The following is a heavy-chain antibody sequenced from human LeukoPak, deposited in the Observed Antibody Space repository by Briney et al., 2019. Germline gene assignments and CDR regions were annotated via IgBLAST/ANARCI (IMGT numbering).Heavy chain of an antibody. CDR3: ASGTFDGPLYGTYWYFHV. Sequence: SETLSLTCAVSGASINNNYWTWVRQPPGKELEWIGYIYSNGNTNYNPSLKGRVTMSIETSKNQFSLQLPSVTAADTAVYYCASGTFDGPLYGTYWYFHVWGRGTLVTVSS. D-gene: IGHD1-14*01. CDR2: IYSNGNT. J-gene: IGHJ2*01. V-gene: IGHV4-59*01. CDR1: GASINNNY.